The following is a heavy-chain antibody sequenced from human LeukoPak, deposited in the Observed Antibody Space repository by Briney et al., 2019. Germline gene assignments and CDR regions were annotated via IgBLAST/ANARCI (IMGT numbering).Heavy chain of an antibody. J-gene: IGHJ4*02. CDR1: GFTFDDYA. V-gene: IGHV3-9*01. CDR2: ISWNSGSI. CDR3: ASQYYYDSSGYYYFDY. Sequence: PGGSLRLSCAASGFTFDDYAMHWVRQAPGKGLEWVSGISWNSGSIGYADSVKGRFTISRDNAKNSLYLQMNSLRAEDTALYYCASQYYYDSSGYYYFDYWGQGTLVTVSS. D-gene: IGHD3-22*01.